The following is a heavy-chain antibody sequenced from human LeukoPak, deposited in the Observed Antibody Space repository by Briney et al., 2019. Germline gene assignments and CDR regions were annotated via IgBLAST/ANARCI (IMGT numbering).Heavy chain of an antibody. Sequence: RGESLKISCKGSGYSFTSYWIGWVRQMPGKGLEWMGIIYPGDSDTRYSPSFQGQVTISADKSISTAYLQWSSLEASDTAMYYCARTPNSGSYTLYYGMDVWGQGTTVTVSS. D-gene: IGHD1-26*01. CDR3: ARTPNSGSYTLYYGMDV. CDR1: GYSFTSYW. CDR2: IYPGDSDT. V-gene: IGHV5-51*01. J-gene: IGHJ6*02.